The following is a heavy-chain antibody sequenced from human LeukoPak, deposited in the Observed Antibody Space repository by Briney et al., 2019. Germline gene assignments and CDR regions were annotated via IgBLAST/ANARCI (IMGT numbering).Heavy chain of an antibody. Sequence: ASVKVSCKASGYTFTGYYMHWVRQAPGQGLEWMGWINPNSGGTNYAQKFQGRVTMTRGTSISTAYMELSRLRSDDTAVYYCARHPGRATATGYYFDYWGQGTLVTVSS. V-gene: IGHV1-2*02. CDR1: GYTFTGYY. J-gene: IGHJ4*02. CDR2: INPNSGGT. D-gene: IGHD3-10*01. CDR3: ARHPGRATATGYYFDY.